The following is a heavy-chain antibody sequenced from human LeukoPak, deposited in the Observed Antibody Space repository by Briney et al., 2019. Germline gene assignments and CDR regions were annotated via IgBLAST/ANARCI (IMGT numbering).Heavy chain of an antibody. CDR2: IDYSGST. CDR3: AREGKLTGYFGGLGFNY. D-gene: IGHD6-19*01. Sequence: SETLSLTCTVSGGSISSYYWSWIRQPPWKGLEWIGNIDYSGSTTYNPALKSRVTVSVDTSKNQFSLNLTSVTAADTAVYYCAREGKLTGYFGGLGFNYWGQGILVTVSS. J-gene: IGHJ4*02. CDR1: GGSISSYY. V-gene: IGHV4-59*01.